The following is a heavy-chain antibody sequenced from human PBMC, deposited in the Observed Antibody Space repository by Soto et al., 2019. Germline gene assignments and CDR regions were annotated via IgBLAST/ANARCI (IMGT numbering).Heavy chain of an antibody. D-gene: IGHD6-13*01. CDR1: GFTFGSYA. V-gene: IGHV3-23*01. CDR3: AKLSSPMHDIAAAGPDY. J-gene: IGHJ4*02. CDR2: ISASGGST. Sequence: GASLRVSCAASGFTFGSYAMSWVRQAPGKVLAWVSAISASGGSTYYADSVKGRFTISRDNSKNTLSVHMNSLRAEDTAVYYCAKLSSPMHDIAAAGPDYCGQVTLVTVPQ.